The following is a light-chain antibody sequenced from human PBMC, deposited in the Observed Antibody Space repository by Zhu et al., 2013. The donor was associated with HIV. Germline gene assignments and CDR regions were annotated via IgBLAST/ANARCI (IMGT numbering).Light chain of an antibody. Sequence: DIQMTQSPSTLSASVGDRVTITCRASQSIGRWLAWYQQKPGKAPKFLIYDASSLETGVPSRFSGSGSGTHFTLTISSLQPDDFATYYCLQHNSYPWTFGQGTKVEIK. CDR2: DAS. J-gene: IGKJ1*01. CDR1: QSIGRW. CDR3: LQHNSYPWT. V-gene: IGKV1-5*01.